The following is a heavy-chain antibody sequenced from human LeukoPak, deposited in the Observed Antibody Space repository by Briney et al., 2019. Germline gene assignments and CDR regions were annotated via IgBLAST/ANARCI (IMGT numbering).Heavy chain of an antibody. CDR1: GFSFSSYE. D-gene: IGHD3-22*01. Sequence: GSLRLSCAASGFSFSSYEMNWVRQVPGKGLEWVSYISSSGSPIYYADSVRGRFTISRDNAKNSLYLQMNSLRAEDTAVYYCARGYSSGYYGPFFDYWGQGTLVTVSS. CDR3: ARGYSSGYYGPFFDY. J-gene: IGHJ4*02. CDR2: ISSSGSPI. V-gene: IGHV3-48*03.